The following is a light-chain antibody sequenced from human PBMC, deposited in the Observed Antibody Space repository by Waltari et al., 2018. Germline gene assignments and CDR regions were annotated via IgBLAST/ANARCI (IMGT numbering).Light chain of an antibody. CDR2: GNV. Sequence: QSVLTQPPSVSGAPGQRVTISCTGSSSNIGADYDVHWYQHLPGKVPKLLIYGNVARPSGVPVRFSASKSGTSAYLAISGLQPDDEAYYYCQSYDSGLSASVFGGGTKLTVL. CDR3: QSYDSGLSASV. CDR1: SSNIGADYD. J-gene: IGLJ3*02. V-gene: IGLV1-40*01.